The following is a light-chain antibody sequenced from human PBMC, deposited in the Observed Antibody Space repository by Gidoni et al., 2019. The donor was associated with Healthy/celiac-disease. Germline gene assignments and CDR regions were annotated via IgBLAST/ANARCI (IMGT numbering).Light chain of an antibody. CDR1: NKY. CDR3: QVWDSSSDHVV. J-gene: IGLJ2*01. V-gene: IGLV3-21*03. CDR2: DDS. Sequence: SYVLTQPPSVSVAPGKTTTPSKQSNNKYQAPVLVVYDDSDRPSGIPERFSGSNSGNTATLTISRVKAGDEADYYCQVWDSSSDHVVFGGGTKLTVL.